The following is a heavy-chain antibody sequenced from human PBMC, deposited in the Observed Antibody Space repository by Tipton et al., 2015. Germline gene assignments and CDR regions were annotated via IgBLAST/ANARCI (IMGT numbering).Heavy chain of an antibody. J-gene: IGHJ5*02. D-gene: IGHD5-12*01. CDR1: GGSIVTSVYY. V-gene: IGHV4-39*01. CDR3: ARQRLVDIDRRATTSPFDT. CDR2: IDYRENT. Sequence: CTVSGGSIVTSVYYWGWMGKRPGKGLEREGTIDYRENTHYNAPLRSRVTMSVDTSKNQFSLSLNSVTAADTATFYCARQRLVDIDRRATTSPFDTWGQGTLVIVSS.